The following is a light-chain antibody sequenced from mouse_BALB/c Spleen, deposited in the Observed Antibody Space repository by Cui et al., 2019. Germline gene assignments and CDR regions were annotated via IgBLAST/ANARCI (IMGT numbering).Light chain of an antibody. V-gene: IGKV14-111*01. CDR3: LQYDEFPYT. CDR1: QDINSY. Sequence: DIKMTQSPSSMYASLGEPATITCRASQDINSYLSWFQQKPGKSPKTLIYRANRLVDGVPSRFSGSGSGQDYSLTISSLEYEDMGIYYCLQYDEFPYTFGGGTKLEIK. CDR2: RAN. J-gene: IGKJ2*01.